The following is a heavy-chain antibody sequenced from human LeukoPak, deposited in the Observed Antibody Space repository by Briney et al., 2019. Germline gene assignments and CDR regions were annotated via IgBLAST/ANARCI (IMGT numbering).Heavy chain of an antibody. CDR3: AELGITMIGGV. J-gene: IGHJ6*04. D-gene: IGHD3-10*02. V-gene: IGHV3-48*03. CDR2: ISSSGSTI. CDR1: GFTFSSYE. Sequence: GGTLRLSCAASGFTFSSYEMKWVCQAPGEGLEWVSYISSSGSTIYYADSVKGRFTISRDHAKTSLYLQMNSLRAEDTAVYYCAELGITMIGGVWGKGTTVTISS.